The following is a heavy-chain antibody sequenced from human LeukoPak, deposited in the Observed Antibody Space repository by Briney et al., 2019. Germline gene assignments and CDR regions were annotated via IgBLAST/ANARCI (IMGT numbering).Heavy chain of an antibody. CDR2: IKKDGSEK. Sequence: PGGSLRLSCAASGFTFSSYWMSWVRQAPGKGLEWVANIKKDGSEKYYVDSVKGRFTISRDNAKNSLYLQMNSLRAEDTAVYYCARPSYYYDGSGSVSGAFDIWGQGTMVTVSS. D-gene: IGHD3-22*01. CDR1: GFTFSSYW. J-gene: IGHJ3*02. CDR3: ARPSYYYDGSGSVSGAFDI. V-gene: IGHV3-7*04.